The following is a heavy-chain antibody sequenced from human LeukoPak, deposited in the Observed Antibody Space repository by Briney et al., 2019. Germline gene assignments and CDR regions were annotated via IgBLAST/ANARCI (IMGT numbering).Heavy chain of an antibody. D-gene: IGHD3-22*01. CDR1: GGSFSRCT. CDR2: IIPIFGTP. Sequence: AVKVSSRACGGSFSRCTITGLGQPPRQRVEGRGGIIPIFGTPNYAQKFQGRVTISADESTSTAYMELSSLRSEDTAVYYCARGGGSGSSGLDYWGQGTQVTVSS. J-gene: IGHJ4*02. CDR3: ARGGGSGSSGLDY. V-gene: IGHV1-69*13.